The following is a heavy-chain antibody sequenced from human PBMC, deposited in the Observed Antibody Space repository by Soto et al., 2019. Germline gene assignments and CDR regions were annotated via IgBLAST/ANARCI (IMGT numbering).Heavy chain of an antibody. CDR1: AGSISRGGYY. CDR2: IYYSGST. Sequence: QVQLQESGPRLVKPSQTLSLTCTVSAGSISRGGYYWTWIRQHPENLLAWIGYIYYSGSTRYNPSVKSRATISADTFNNPSPLDLISVTGADAAVYYCARDGGSLCGELSTNANYLYAVDVWGQGATVTGSS. CDR3: ARDGGSLCGELSTNANYLYAVDV. J-gene: IGHJ6*02. V-gene: IGHV4-31*03. D-gene: IGHD3-16*01.